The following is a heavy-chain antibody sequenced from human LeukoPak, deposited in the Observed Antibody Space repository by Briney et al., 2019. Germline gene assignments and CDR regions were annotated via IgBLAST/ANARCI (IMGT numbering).Heavy chain of an antibody. D-gene: IGHD6-13*01. V-gene: IGHV1-69*11. Sequence: SVKVSCKASGGTFSSYAISWVRQAPGQGLEWMGRIIPILGTANYAQKFQGRVTITADESTSTAYMELSSLRSEDTAVYYCAGKGTAAGTGYNWFDPWGQGTLVTVSS. CDR3: AGKGTAAGTGYNWFDP. CDR2: IIPILGTA. CDR1: GGTFSSYA. J-gene: IGHJ5*02.